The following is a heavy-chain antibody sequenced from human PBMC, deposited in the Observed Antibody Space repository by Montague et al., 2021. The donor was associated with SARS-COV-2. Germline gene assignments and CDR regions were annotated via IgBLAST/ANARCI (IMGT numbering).Heavy chain of an antibody. Sequence: TRSLTCTVSGGSISSGGYYWSWIRQPPGKGLEWIGYIYYSGSTYYNPSLKSRVTISVDTSKNQFSLKLSSVTAADTAVYYCAREKRHYCSSTSCYDNYYYYYGMDVWGQGTTVTVSS. CDR1: GGSISSGGYY. D-gene: IGHD2-2*01. CDR2: IYYSGST. CDR3: AREKRHYCSSTSCYDNYYYYYGMDV. J-gene: IGHJ6*02. V-gene: IGHV4-31*03.